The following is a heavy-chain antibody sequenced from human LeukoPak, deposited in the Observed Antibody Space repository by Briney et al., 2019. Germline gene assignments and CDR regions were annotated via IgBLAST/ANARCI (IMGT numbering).Heavy chain of an antibody. CDR3: ARGADWFDP. D-gene: IGHD4/OR15-4a*01. CDR1: GGSISSYY. CDR2: IYYSGST. Sequence: SETLSLTCTVSGGSISSYYWSWIRQPPGKGLEWIGYIYYSGSTNYNPSLKSRVTISVDTSKNQFSLKLSSVTAADTAVYYCARGADWFDPWGQGTLVTVSS. J-gene: IGHJ5*02. V-gene: IGHV4-59*01.